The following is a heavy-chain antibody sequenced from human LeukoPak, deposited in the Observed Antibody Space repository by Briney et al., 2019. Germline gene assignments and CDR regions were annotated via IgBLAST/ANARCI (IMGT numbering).Heavy chain of an antibody. CDR2: ISSSSSYI. V-gene: IGHV3-21*01. J-gene: IGHJ4*02. CDR1: GITFSRYW. D-gene: IGHD1-26*01. CDR3: ARGNSGSYYRPQGGPY. Sequence: GGSLRLSCAASGITFSRYWMNWVRQAPGKGLEWVSSISSSSSYIYYADSVKGRFTISRDNAKNSLYLQMNSLRAEDTAVYYCARGNSGSYYRPQGGPYWGQGTLVTVSS.